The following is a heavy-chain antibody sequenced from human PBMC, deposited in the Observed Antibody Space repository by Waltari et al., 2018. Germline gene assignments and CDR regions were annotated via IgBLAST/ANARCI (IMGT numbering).Heavy chain of an antibody. D-gene: IGHD6-13*01. Sequence: QVQLHESGPGLVKPSETLSLTCTVSGDSISGYYWSWIRRPPGKGLVWIGYIYYSGSTKYNPSLKSRVSISVDTSKNQFSLRVSSVTAADTAVYYCARVGAAALGYYYGMDVWGQGTTVTVSS. CDR1: GDSISGYY. V-gene: IGHV4-59*01. CDR2: IYYSGST. J-gene: IGHJ6*02. CDR3: ARVGAAALGYYYGMDV.